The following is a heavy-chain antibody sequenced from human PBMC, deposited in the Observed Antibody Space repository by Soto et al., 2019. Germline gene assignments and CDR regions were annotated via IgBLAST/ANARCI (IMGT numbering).Heavy chain of an antibody. CDR3: TCDEQLRQYYYYGMDV. J-gene: IGHJ6*02. CDR1: GGTFSSYA. Sequence: ASVKVSCKASGGTFSSYAISWVRQAPGQGLEWMGGIIPIFGTANYAQKFQGRVTITADESTSTAYMELSSLRSEDTAVYYCTCDEQLRQYYYYGMDVWGQGTTVTVSS. CDR2: IIPIFGTA. V-gene: IGHV1-69*13. D-gene: IGHD6-13*01.